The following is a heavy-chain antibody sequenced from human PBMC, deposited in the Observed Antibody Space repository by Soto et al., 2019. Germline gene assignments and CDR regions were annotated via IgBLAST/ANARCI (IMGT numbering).Heavy chain of an antibody. V-gene: IGHV3-48*02. CDR2: ISSSSTI. J-gene: IGHJ3*02. Sequence: EVQLVESGGGLVQPGGSLRLSCAASGFTFSSYSMNWVRQAPGKGLEWVSYISSSSTIYYADSVKGRFTISRDNAKNSLYLQMNSLRDEDTAVYYCASKGRRITIFGVVIDDAFDIWGQGTMVTVSS. CDR3: ASKGRRITIFGVVIDDAFDI. CDR1: GFTFSSYS. D-gene: IGHD3-3*01.